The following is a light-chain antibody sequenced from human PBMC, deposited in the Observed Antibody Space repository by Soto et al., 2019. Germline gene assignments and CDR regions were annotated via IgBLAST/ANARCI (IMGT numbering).Light chain of an antibody. V-gene: IGLV2-14*01. CDR2: EVS. CDR1: SSDVGGYKH. CDR3: NSQRSSGTRV. Sequence: QSALAQPATVSGSPGQSITIACTVTSSDVGGYKHVSWYQHHAGKAPKLMIYEVSNGPSGVSNRFSGSKSGYTASLTISGLQAEDEADYYCNSQRSSGTRVFGTGTKVTVL. J-gene: IGLJ1*01.